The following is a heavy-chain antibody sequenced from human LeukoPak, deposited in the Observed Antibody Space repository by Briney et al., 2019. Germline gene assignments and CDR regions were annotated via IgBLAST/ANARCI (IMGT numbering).Heavy chain of an antibody. D-gene: IGHD1-1*01. CDR2: IGPDGSDK. J-gene: IGHJ3*01. Sequence: GGSLRLSCAASGFSLRTYWMIWARQAPGKGLEWVANIGPDGSDKFYADSVKGRFTISRDNAQNSIHLEMNSLRAEDTAVYYCARDIDTLDAAFDLWGQGTMVTVSS. V-gene: IGHV3-7*01. CDR3: ARDIDTLDAAFDL. CDR1: GFSLRTYW.